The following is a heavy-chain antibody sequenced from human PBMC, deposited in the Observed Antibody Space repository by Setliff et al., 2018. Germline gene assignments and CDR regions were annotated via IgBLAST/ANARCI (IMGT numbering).Heavy chain of an antibody. CDR3: TTDRAGCYGTTCFNAFEI. D-gene: IGHD2-2*01. V-gene: IGHV3-15*07. Sequence: GGSLRLSCAASGFTITNAWINWVRQAPGKGLEWVGRIKSKTDGGSIDYAAPVKDRFTISRDDSKATLYLYMDSLKTEDTAVYYCTTDRAGCYGTTCFNAFEIWGHGTMVTVSS. CDR2: IKSKTDGGSI. CDR1: GFTITNAW. J-gene: IGHJ3*02.